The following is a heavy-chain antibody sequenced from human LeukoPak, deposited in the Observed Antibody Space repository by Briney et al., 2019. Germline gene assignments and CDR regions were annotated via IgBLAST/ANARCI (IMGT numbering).Heavy chain of an antibody. CDR3: ARVFGSGLNYGMDV. CDR2: IYYSGST. J-gene: IGHJ6*02. D-gene: IGHD3-10*02. V-gene: IGHV4-31*03. Sequence: SETLSLSCTVSGGSISSGGYYWSWIRQHPGKGLEWIGYIYYSGSTYYNPTLKSRVTISVDTSKNQFSLKLSSVTAADTAVYYCARVFGSGLNYGMDVWGQGTTVSVSS. CDR1: GGSISSGGYY.